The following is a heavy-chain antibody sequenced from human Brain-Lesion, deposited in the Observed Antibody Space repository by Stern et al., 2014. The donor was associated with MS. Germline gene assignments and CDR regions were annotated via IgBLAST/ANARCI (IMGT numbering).Heavy chain of an antibody. Sequence: EVQLVESGGDLVQPGGSLRISCVASGFTFSDYWLTWVRQAPGKGLQLVANINQDASDKNYVDSEKGRFTISRDNAKNSLYLQMNSLRVDDTAVYYCARIDRGNYDFWSGYYDYWFDPWGQGTLVTVSS. CDR2: INQDASDK. J-gene: IGHJ5*02. D-gene: IGHD3-3*01. V-gene: IGHV3-7*01. CDR1: GFTFSDYW. CDR3: ARIDRGNYDFWSGYYDYWFDP.